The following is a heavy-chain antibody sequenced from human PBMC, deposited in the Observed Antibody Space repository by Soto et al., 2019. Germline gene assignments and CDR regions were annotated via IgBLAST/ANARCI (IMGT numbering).Heavy chain of an antibody. Sequence: QLQLQESGPGLVKPSETLSLTCTVSGGSISSSSYYWGWIRQPPGKGLEWIGSIYYSGSTYYNPSLKSRVTISVDTSKNQFSLKLSSVTAADTAVYYCARRSRYSGYDPWYFDLWGRGTLVTVSS. CDR3: ARRSRYSGYDPWYFDL. J-gene: IGHJ2*01. CDR2: IYYSGST. V-gene: IGHV4-39*01. CDR1: GGSISSSSYY. D-gene: IGHD5-12*01.